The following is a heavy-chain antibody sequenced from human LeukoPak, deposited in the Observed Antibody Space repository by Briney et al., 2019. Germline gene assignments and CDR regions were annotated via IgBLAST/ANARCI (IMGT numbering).Heavy chain of an antibody. D-gene: IGHD3-22*01. CDR1: GYTFTGYY. CDR3: AGYDSSGYYYDY. V-gene: IGHV1-2*02. CDR2: INPNSGGT. Sequence: ASVKVSCKASGYTFTGYYMHWVRQAPGQGLEWMGWINPNSGGTNYAQKFQGRVTMTRDTSISTAYMELSRLRSDDTAVYYCAGYDSSGYYYDYWGQGTLVTVSS. J-gene: IGHJ4*02.